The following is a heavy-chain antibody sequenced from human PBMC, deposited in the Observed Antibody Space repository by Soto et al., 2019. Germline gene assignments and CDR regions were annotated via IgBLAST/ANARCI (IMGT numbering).Heavy chain of an antibody. Sequence: ASEKVSCKASGYTFTSYGIHWVRQAPGQRLEGMGWINAANGDTKYSPKFQGRVTITRDTSASTAYMELSSLRSEDTAVYYCVRRHVSATGIDWFDPWGQGTLVTVSS. CDR2: INAANGDT. CDR1: GYTFTSYG. V-gene: IGHV1-3*01. J-gene: IGHJ5*02. D-gene: IGHD6-13*01. CDR3: VRRHVSATGIDWFDP.